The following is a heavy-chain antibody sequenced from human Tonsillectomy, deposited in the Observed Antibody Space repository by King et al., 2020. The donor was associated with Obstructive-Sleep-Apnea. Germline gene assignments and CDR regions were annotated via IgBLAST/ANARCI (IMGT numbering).Heavy chain of an antibody. D-gene: IGHD6-25*01. CDR2: TYYRSKWYN. V-gene: IGHV6-1*01. CDR1: GDSVSSNSAV. J-gene: IGHJ5*02. CDR3: ARATMAAPGAWFDP. Sequence: VQLQQSGPGLVKPSQTLSLTCAISGDSVSSNSAVWSWIRQSPSRGLEWLGRTYYRSKWYNDYALSVKSRISINSDTSKNQFSLQLNSVTPEDTAVYYCARATMAAPGAWFDPWGQGTLVTVSS.